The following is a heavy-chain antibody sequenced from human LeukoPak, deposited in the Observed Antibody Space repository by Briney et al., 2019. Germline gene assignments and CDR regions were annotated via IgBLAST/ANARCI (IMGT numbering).Heavy chain of an antibody. D-gene: IGHD3-10*01. CDR1: GYTFTTYG. V-gene: IGHV1-18*04. CDR3: ARDENYYGSGAFDP. J-gene: IGHJ5*02. CDR2: ISAYNGNT. Sequence: ASVKVSCKASGYTFTTYGITWVRQAPGQGLEWMGWISAYNGNTHYAQNLQGRVTMTTDTSTSTAYMELRGLRSDDTAVYYCARDENYYGSGAFDPWGQGTLVTVSS.